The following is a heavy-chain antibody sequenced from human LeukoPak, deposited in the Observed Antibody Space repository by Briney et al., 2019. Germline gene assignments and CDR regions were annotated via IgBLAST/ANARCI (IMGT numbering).Heavy chain of an antibody. J-gene: IGHJ6*03. Sequence: AGGSLRLSCAASGFTVSSNYMSWVRQAPGKGLEWVSVIYSGGRTYYADSVKGRFTISRDNAKNSLYLQMNSLRAEDTAVYYCARLYCGVGTCYSYYMDVWGKGTTVTVSS. CDR2: IYSGGRT. D-gene: IGHD2-15*01. CDR3: ARLYCGVGTCYSYYMDV. V-gene: IGHV3-53*01. CDR1: GFTVSSNY.